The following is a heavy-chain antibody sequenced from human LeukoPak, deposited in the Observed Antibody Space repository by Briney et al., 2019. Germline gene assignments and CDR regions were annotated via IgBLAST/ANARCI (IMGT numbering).Heavy chain of an antibody. Sequence: PGGSLRPSCAASGFTFRIYEMNWVRQAPGKGLEWVSSISSTSNYIYYADSVKGRFTISRDNAKNSVYLQMNSLRPEDTAVYYCARGWGSSGRTFDYWGQGTLVTVSS. CDR2: ISSTSNYI. J-gene: IGHJ4*02. V-gene: IGHV3-21*01. CDR1: GFTFRIYE. D-gene: IGHD6-19*01. CDR3: ARGWGSSGRTFDY.